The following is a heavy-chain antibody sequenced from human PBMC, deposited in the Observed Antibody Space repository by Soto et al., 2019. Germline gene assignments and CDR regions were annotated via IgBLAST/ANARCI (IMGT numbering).Heavy chain of an antibody. Sequence: PGGSLRLSCAASGFTFSSYSMNWVRQAPGKGLEWVSSISSSSSYIYYADSVKGRFTISRDNAKNSLYLQMNSLRAEDTAVYYCARDRQWLTTNDAFDIWGQGTMVTVSS. CDR3: ARDRQWLTTNDAFDI. CDR1: GFTFSSYS. CDR2: ISSSSSYI. V-gene: IGHV3-21*01. J-gene: IGHJ3*02. D-gene: IGHD6-19*01.